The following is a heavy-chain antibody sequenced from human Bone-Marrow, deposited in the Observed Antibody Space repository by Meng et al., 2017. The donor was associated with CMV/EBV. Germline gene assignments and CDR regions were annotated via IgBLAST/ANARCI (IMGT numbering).Heavy chain of an antibody. J-gene: IGHJ4*02. V-gene: IGHV3-23*03. CDR2: VYSGGIST. CDR1: GFTFSTYA. Sequence: GESLKISCAASGFTFSTYAMSWVRQAPGKGLEWVSVVYSGGISTYYAGSVKGRFTISRDNSKNTLYLQMNSLRAEDTAVYYCATPPGTTAMRGYWGQATLVTVSS. CDR3: ATPPGTTAMRGY. D-gene: IGHD1-1*01.